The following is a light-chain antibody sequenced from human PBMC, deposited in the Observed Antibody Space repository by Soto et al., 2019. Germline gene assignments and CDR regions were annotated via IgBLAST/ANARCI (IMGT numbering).Light chain of an antibody. J-gene: IGKJ2*01. CDR3: QQYYSYPLYT. Sequence: AIRMTQSPSSLSASTGDRVTITCRASQGISSYLAWYQQKPGKAPKLLIYAASTLQSGVPSRFSGSGSGTDFTLTISCLQSEGFATYYCQQYYSYPLYTFGQGTKLEIK. CDR2: AAS. V-gene: IGKV1-8*01. CDR1: QGISSY.